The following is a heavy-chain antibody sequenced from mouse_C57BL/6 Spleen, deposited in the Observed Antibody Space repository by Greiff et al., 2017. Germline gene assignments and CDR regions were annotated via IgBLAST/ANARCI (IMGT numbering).Heavy chain of an antibody. D-gene: IGHD1-1*01. Sequence: QVQLQQPGAELVRPGSSVKLSCKASGYTFTSYWMDWVKQRPGQGLEWIGNIYPSDSETHYNQKFKDKATLTVDKSSSTAYMQLSSLTSEDSAVYYCARRLITTVPMDYCGQGTSVTVSS. J-gene: IGHJ4*01. CDR1: GYTFTSYW. V-gene: IGHV1-61*01. CDR3: ARRLITTVPMDY. CDR2: IYPSDSET.